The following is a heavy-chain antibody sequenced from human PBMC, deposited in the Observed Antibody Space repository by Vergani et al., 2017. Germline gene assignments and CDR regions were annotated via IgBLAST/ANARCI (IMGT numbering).Heavy chain of an antibody. CDR1: GGTFSSYA. Sequence: VQLVQSGAEVKKPGSSVKVSCKASGGTFSSYAISWVRQAPGQGLEWMGGIIPIFGTANYAQKFQGRVTITADESTSTAYMELSSLISEDTAVYYCARDRLAAAGTPLDYWGQGTLVTVSS. CDR3: ARDRLAAAGTPLDY. J-gene: IGHJ4*02. D-gene: IGHD6-13*01. CDR2: IIPIFGTA. V-gene: IGHV1-69*01.